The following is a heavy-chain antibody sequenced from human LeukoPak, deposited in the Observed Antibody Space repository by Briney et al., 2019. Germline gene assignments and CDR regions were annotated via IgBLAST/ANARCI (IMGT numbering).Heavy chain of an antibody. V-gene: IGHV4-59*08. CDR3: ASRVDSSGYLDY. J-gene: IGHJ4*02. CDR1: GGSISSYY. D-gene: IGHD3-22*01. Sequence: PETLSLTCTVSGGSISSYYWSWIRQPPGKGLEWIGYIYYSGSTNYNPSLKSRVTISVDTSKNQFSLKLSSVTAADTAVYYCASRVDSSGYLDYWGQGTLVTVSS. CDR2: IYYSGST.